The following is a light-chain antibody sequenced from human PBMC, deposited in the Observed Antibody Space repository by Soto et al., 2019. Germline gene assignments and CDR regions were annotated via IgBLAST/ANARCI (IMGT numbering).Light chain of an antibody. CDR1: QSVSSN. CDR3: QQYNNWPHT. Sequence: EIVMTQSLATLSVSPGERATLSCRASQSVSSNLAWYQQKPGQAPRLLIYGASTRATGIPARFSGSGSGTEFTLTISSLQSEDFVVYYCQQYNNWPHTFGQGTKVEIK. J-gene: IGKJ1*01. CDR2: GAS. V-gene: IGKV3-15*01.